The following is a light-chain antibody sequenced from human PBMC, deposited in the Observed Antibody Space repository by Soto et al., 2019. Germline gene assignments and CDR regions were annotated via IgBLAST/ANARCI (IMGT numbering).Light chain of an antibody. Sequence: DIQMTQSPSTLSASVGDRVTITCRASQNINTRVAWYQQKPGKAPNLLIYRASTLESGVPSRFSGSGSGTEFTLTISSLQPDDFATYYCQQYQSYSSFAGGTKVEIK. V-gene: IGKV1-5*01. CDR1: QNINTR. J-gene: IGKJ4*01. CDR3: QQYQSYSS. CDR2: RAS.